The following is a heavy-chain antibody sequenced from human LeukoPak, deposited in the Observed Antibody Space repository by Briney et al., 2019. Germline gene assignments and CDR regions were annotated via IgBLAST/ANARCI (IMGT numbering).Heavy chain of an antibody. Sequence: GGSLRLSCAASGFTVSSNYMSWVRQAPGKGLEWVSVISGSGGSTYYADSVKGRFTISRDNPKNTLYLQMNSLRAEDTAVYYCAKAGGWFGELLQTSADNWFDPWGQRTLVTVS. CDR2: ISGSGGST. J-gene: IGHJ5*02. CDR3: AKAGGWFGELLQTSADNWFDP. V-gene: IGHV3-23*01. CDR1: GFTVSSNY. D-gene: IGHD3-10*01.